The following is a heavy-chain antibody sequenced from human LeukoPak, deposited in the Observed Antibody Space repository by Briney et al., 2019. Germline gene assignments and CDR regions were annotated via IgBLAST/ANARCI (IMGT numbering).Heavy chain of an antibody. Sequence: ASVKVSCKASGYTFTSYGISWVRQAPGQGLEWMGWISAYNGNTNYAQKLQGRVTMTTDTSTSTAYMELRSLRSDDTAVYYCASTRVSSANDYDFWSGYSWFDPWGQGTLVTVSS. CDR2: ISAYNGNT. V-gene: IGHV1-18*01. J-gene: IGHJ5*02. CDR3: ASTRVSSANDYDFWSGYSWFDP. D-gene: IGHD3-3*01. CDR1: GYTFTSYG.